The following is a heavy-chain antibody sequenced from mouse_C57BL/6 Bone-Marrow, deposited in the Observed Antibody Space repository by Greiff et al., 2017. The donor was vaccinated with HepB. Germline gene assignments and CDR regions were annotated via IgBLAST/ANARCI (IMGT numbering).Heavy chain of an antibody. D-gene: IGHD1-1*01. J-gene: IGHJ4*01. V-gene: IGHV1-54*01. Sequence: VQLQQSGAELVRPGPSVKVSCKASGYAFTNYLIEWVKQRPGQGLEWIGVINPGSGGTNYNEKFKGKATLTADKSSSTAYMQLSSLTSEDSAVYFCARKDLRSSMDYWGQGTSVTVSS. CDR2: INPGSGGT. CDR1: GYAFTNYL. CDR3: ARKDLRSSMDY.